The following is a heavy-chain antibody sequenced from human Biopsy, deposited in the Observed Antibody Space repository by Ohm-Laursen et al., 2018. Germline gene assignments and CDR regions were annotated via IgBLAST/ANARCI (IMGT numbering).Heavy chain of an antibody. CDR3: ARGYSRRVSIFEASIFLFHT. CDR2: MITSSGKK. V-gene: IGHV1-8*01. Sequence: ASVKVSCKASGYSFSTYDVNWVRKARGQGLEWMGWMITSSGKKGYAQRFQGRVTLTMNTSISTAYMELSGLRPEDTAVYFCARGYSRRVSIFEASIFLFHTCGHGTLVTVSS. D-gene: IGHD3-9*01. J-gene: IGHJ5*01. CDR1: GYSFSTYD.